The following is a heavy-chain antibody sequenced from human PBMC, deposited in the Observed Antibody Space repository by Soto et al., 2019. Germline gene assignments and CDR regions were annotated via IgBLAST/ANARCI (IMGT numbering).Heavy chain of an antibody. Sequence: QVQLVQSGAEVKKPGASVKVSCKASGYTFTSYYMHWVRQAPGQGLEWMGIINPSGGSTSYAQKFQGRVTMTRDTSTSTVYMERSSLRSEDTAVYYCARGLGSSGYYLGDYYYGMDVWGQGTTVTVSS. CDR3: ARGLGSSGYYLGDYYYGMDV. D-gene: IGHD3-22*01. J-gene: IGHJ6*02. CDR2: INPSGGST. V-gene: IGHV1-46*01. CDR1: GYTFTSYY.